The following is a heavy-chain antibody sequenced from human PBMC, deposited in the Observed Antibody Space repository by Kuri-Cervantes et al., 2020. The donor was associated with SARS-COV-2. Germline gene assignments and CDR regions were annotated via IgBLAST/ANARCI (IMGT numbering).Heavy chain of an antibody. J-gene: IGHJ4*02. CDR3: ARHVVSGWSGYFDY. CDR2: IYYSGST. Sequence: SETLSLTCTVSGGSISSSSYYWGWIRQPPGKGLEWIGNIYYSGSTYYNPSLKSRVTTSVDTSKNQFSLKLSSVTAADTAVYYCARHVVSGWSGYFDYWGQGTLVTVSS. D-gene: IGHD3-3*01. V-gene: IGHV4-39*01. CDR1: GGSISSSSYY.